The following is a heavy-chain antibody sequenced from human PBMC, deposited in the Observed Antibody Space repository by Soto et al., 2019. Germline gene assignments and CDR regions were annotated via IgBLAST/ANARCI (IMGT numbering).Heavy chain of an antibody. Sequence: QVQLVESGGGVVQPGRSLRLSCAASGFIFRNFGMHWVRRAPGKGLEWVAVISGDGNDKYYPDSMKGRFTISRDNFNNTLYLQLNSLRPEDTAVYHCVQGASTAHQPLDSWGQGVLVPVSS. J-gene: IGHJ4*02. CDR3: VQGASTAHQPLDS. CDR1: GFIFRNFG. V-gene: IGHV3-30*03. CDR2: ISGDGNDK. D-gene: IGHD1-26*01.